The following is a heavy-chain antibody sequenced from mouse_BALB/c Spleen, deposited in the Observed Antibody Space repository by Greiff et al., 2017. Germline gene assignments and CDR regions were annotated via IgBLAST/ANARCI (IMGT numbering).Heavy chain of an antibody. V-gene: IGHV5-17*02. D-gene: IGHD2-2*01. Sequence: EVMLVESGGGLVQPGGSRKLSCAASGFTFSSFGMHWVRQAPEKGLEWVAYISSGSSTIYYADTVKGRFTISRDNPKNTLFLQMTSLRSEDTAMYYCARWDGYDRDAMDYWGQGTSVTVSA. CDR1: GFTFSSFG. J-gene: IGHJ4*01. CDR2: ISSGSSTI. CDR3: ARWDGYDRDAMDY.